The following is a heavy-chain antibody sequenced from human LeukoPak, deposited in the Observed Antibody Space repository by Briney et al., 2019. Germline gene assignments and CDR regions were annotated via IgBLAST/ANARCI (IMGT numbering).Heavy chain of an antibody. D-gene: IGHD2-15*01. CDR3: ARDQGYCSGGSCFYY. V-gene: IGHV4-30-4*08. J-gene: IGHJ4*02. CDR2: ISYSGST. Sequence: PSQTLSLTCTVSGGSISSGDYYWSWIRQPPGKGLEWIGYISYSGSTYYNPSLKSRVIISVDTSKNQFSLKLSSVTAADTAVYYCARDQGYCSGGSCFYYWGQGTLVTVSS. CDR1: GGSISSGDYY.